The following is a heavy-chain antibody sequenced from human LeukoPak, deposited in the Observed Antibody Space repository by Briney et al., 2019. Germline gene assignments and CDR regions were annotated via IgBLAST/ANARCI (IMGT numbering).Heavy chain of an antibody. CDR3: ARADTLSSSWYS. D-gene: IGHD6-13*01. V-gene: IGHV4-34*01. Sequence: SETLSLTCAVYGGSFSGYYWSWIRQPPGKGLEWIGEINHSGSTNYNPSLESRVTISVDTSKNQFSLKLSSVTAADTAVYYCARADTLSSSWYSWGQGTLVTVSS. CDR1: GGSFSGYY. CDR2: INHSGST. J-gene: IGHJ4*02.